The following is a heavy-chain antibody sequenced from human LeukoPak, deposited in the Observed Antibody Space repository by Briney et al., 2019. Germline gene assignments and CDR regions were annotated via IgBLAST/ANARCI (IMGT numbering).Heavy chain of an antibody. CDR1: GFIFSKQW. J-gene: IGHJ5*02. V-gene: IGHV3-74*01. CDR2: INTDGTDT. CDR3: AKSNWFDP. Sequence: AGSLRFSCGAPGFIFSKQWMNWVRHAPGKGLVRVARINTDGTDTSYADSVKGRFTISRDNAKDTLYLQMNSLRPEDTAVYYCAKSNWFDPWGQGTLVTVSS.